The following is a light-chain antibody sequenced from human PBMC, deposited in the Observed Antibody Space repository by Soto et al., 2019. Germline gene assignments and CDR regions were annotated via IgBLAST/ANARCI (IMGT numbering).Light chain of an antibody. CDR1: QSISSY. J-gene: IGKJ4*01. CDR2: EAS. V-gene: IGKV3-11*01. Sequence: EILLTQSPATLSLSPGERATLSCRASQSISSYLAWYQQKPGQAPRLLMYEASNRATGILARFSGSGSGTDFTITISILEPEDFAGYTCQQRSNWPLTFGGGTKVEIK. CDR3: QQRSNWPLT.